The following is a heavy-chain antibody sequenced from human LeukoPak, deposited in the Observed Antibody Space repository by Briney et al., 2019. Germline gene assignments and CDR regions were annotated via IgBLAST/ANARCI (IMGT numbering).Heavy chain of an antibody. Sequence: GGSLRLSCAASGFTFSSYSMNWVRQAPGKGVEGVSHISSSSSTIYYADSVKGRFTISRDNAKKSLYLQMNSLRAEDTAVYYCARAGFTFSDYFGSFFDYWGQGTLVTVSS. CDR1: GFTFSSYS. D-gene: IGHD3-10*01. J-gene: IGHJ4*02. CDR3: ARAGFTFSDYFGSFFDY. V-gene: IGHV3-48*01. CDR2: ISSSSSTI.